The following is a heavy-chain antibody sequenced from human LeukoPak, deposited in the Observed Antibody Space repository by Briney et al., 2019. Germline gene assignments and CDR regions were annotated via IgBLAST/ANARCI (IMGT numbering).Heavy chain of an antibody. Sequence: PSETLSLTCTVSGGSISSYYWSWIRQPPGKGLEWIGYIYYSGSTNYNPSLKSRVTISVDTSKNQFSLKLSSVTAADTAVYYCAXXXXVXGYAXTLFDYWGQGTLVTVSS. CDR1: GGSISSYY. D-gene: IGHD5-12*01. V-gene: IGHV4-59*01. J-gene: IGHJ4*02. CDR3: AXXXXVXGYAXTLFDY. CDR2: IYYSGST.